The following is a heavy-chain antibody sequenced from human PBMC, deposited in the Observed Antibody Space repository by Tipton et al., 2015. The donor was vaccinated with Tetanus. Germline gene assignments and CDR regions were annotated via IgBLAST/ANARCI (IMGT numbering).Heavy chain of an antibody. CDR2: IYSGDSRT. CDR3: AKSVGSTGLYGMDV. V-gene: IGHV3-23*03. Sequence: SLRLSCAASGFNFRTYAMSWVRQAPGKGLEWVSVIYSGDSRTYYADSVKGRFTISRDNSKNTLYLQMNSLRADDTAVYYCAKSVGSTGLYGMDVWGQGTTVTVSS. D-gene: IGHD1-26*01. CDR1: GFNFRTYA. J-gene: IGHJ6*02.